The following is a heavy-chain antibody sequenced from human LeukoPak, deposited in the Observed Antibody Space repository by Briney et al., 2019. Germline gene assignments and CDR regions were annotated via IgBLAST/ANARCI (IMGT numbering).Heavy chain of an antibody. D-gene: IGHD3-22*01. V-gene: IGHV1-46*01. CDR3: ARAGSSGYYFDY. Sequence: ASVKVSCKASGYTFTSYYIHWVRQAPGQGLEWMGIINPSGGSTSYAQKFQGRVTMTRDTSTSTVYMELSSLRSEDTAVYYCARAGSSGYYFDYWGQGTRVTVSS. CDR2: INPSGGST. CDR1: GYTFTSYY. J-gene: IGHJ4*02.